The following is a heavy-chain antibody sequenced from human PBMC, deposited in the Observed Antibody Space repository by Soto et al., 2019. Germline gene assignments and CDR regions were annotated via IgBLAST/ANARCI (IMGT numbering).Heavy chain of an antibody. Sequence: QVQLQESGPGLVKPSQTLSLTCTVSGGSISSGDYYWRWIRQPPGKGLEWIGYIYYSGSTYYNPSLKSRVIISVDTSKNQFSLKLSSVTAADTAVYYCARERPDGARLDPWGQGTLVTVSS. J-gene: IGHJ5*02. CDR1: GGSISSGDYY. CDR2: IYYSGST. V-gene: IGHV4-30-4*01. CDR3: ARERPDGARLDP. D-gene: IGHD6-6*01.